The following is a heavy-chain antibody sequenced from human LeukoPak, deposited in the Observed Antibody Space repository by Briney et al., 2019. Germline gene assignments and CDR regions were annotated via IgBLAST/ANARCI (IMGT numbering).Heavy chain of an antibody. CDR3: ARGRSAVAGTKFYYYYYYMDV. CDR1: GYSISSGYY. V-gene: IGHV4-38-2*01. CDR2: IYHSGST. D-gene: IGHD6-19*01. J-gene: IGHJ6*03. Sequence: SSETLSLTCAVSGYSISSGYYWGWIRQPPGKGLEWIGSIYHSGSTYYNPSLKSRVTISVDTSKNQFSLKLSSVTAADTAVYYCARGRSAVAGTKFYYYYYYMDVWGKGTTVTVSS.